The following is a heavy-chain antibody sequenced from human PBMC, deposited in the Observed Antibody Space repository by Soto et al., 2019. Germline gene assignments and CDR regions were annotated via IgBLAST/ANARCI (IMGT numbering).Heavy chain of an antibody. Sequence: GASVKVSCKASGGTFSSHAISWVRQAPGQGLEWMGGIIPIFGTANYAQKFQGRVTITADESTSTAYMELSSLRSEDTAVYYCASHYDSSGYYYSPHDYWGQGTLVTVSS. D-gene: IGHD3-22*01. CDR3: ASHYDSSGYYYSPHDY. CDR1: GGTFSSHA. V-gene: IGHV1-69*13. CDR2: IIPIFGTA. J-gene: IGHJ4*02.